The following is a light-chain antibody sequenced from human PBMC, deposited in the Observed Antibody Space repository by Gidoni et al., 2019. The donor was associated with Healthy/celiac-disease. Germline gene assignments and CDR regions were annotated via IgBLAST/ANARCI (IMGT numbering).Light chain of an antibody. CDR3: QQANSFPLT. J-gene: IGKJ1*01. CDR1: QGISSG. Sequence: EIQKTQSPSSVSASVGDRVTINCRASQGISSGLAWYQQRPGKAPKILIYAAFSLQSGVPSRFSGSGSGTVFTLTISSLQPEDFATYYCQQANSFPLTFGQGTKVEIK. V-gene: IGKV1-12*01. CDR2: AAF.